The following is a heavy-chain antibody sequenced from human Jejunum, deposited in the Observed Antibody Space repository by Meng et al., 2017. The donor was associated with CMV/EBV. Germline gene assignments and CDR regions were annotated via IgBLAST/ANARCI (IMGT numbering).Heavy chain of an antibody. J-gene: IGHJ5*02. CDR2: IYPHDSDT. V-gene: IGHV5-51*07. CDR1: GFTCTDHW. CDR3: ARLRLTNGNADL. Sequence: CKASGFTCTDHWSGWGHQMPGKGLEWMGIIYPHDSDTRYRPSFQGNVTISADKPINTAYLRWSSLQASDTGMYYCARLRLTNGNADLWGQGTLVTVSS. D-gene: IGHD2-8*01.